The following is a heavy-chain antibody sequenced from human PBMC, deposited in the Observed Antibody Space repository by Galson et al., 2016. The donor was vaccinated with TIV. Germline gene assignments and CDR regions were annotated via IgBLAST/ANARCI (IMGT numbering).Heavy chain of an antibody. V-gene: IGHV1-69*08. CDR2: VIPILNTA. Sequence: SCKASGGSFTSYSFSWVRQAPGQGPEWMGRVIPILNTANYAQRFQGRVTIIADRFTSTVSMELSGLTSDDTAVYYCATETGSSGMDVWDQGTTVTVSS. CDR3: ATETGSSGMDV. J-gene: IGHJ6*02. CDR1: GGSFTSYS. D-gene: IGHD3-10*01.